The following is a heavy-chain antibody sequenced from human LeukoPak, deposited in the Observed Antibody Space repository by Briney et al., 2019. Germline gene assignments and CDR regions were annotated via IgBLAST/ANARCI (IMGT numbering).Heavy chain of an antibody. CDR1: GFNFNSHG. D-gene: IGHD3-22*01. V-gene: IGHV3-30*03. Sequence: GGSLRLSCAASGFNFNSHGTHWVRQAPGKGLEWVAVISYDGSNEYYADSVKGRFTISRDNSKNTLFLQMNSVRVEDTAVYYWARVLNYYDSSGYYFSYWGQGTLVTVSS. CDR3: ARVLNYYDSSGYYFSY. CDR2: ISYDGSNE. J-gene: IGHJ4*02.